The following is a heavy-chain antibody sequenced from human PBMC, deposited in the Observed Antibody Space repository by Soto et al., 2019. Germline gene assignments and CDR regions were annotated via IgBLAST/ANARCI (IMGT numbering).Heavy chain of an antibody. V-gene: IGHV3-33*03. D-gene: IGHD6-13*01. Sequence: QVHLVESGGGVVQPGTSLRLACAASGFRFSGYGMQWVRQTPGKGLEWVGVIWYDGSKTFYADSVKGRFTISRDTPNIDVFLQMDSLRAEDTALYPCVTDIGGGSWYYLAYWGAGSLVTVYS. CDR1: GFRFSGYG. CDR2: IWYDGSKT. J-gene: IGHJ4*02. CDR3: VTDIGGGSWYYLAY.